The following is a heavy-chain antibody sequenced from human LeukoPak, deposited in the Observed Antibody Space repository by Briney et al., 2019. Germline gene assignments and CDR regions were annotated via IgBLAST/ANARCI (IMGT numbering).Heavy chain of an antibody. CDR2: ISGSGGST. V-gene: IGHV3-23*01. CDR1: GFTFSSYA. J-gene: IGHJ4*02. D-gene: IGHD6-19*01. CDR3: ARDGYSSGLLDY. Sequence: QSGGSLRLSCAASGFTFSSYAMSWVRQAPGKGLEWVSAISGSGGSTYYADSVKGRFTISRDNSRNTLYLQMNSLRAEDTAVYYCARDGYSSGLLDYWGQGTLVTVSS.